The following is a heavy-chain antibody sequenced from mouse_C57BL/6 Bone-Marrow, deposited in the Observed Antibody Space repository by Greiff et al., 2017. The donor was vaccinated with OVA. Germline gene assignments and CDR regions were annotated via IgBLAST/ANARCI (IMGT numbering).Heavy chain of an antibody. CDR1: GYTFTDYY. V-gene: IGHV1-76*01. D-gene: IGHD2-5*01. CDR3: ARDYYSNSDWYFDV. CDR2: IYPGSGNT. Sequence: VKLMESGAELVRPGASVKLSCKASGYTFTDYYINWVKQRPGQGLEWIARIYPGSGNTYYNEKFKGKATLTAEKSSSTAYMQLSSLTSEDSAVYFCARDYYSNSDWYFDVWGTGTTVTVSS. J-gene: IGHJ1*03.